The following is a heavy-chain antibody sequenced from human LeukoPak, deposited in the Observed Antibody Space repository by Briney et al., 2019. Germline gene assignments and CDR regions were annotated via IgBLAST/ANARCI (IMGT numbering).Heavy chain of an antibody. Sequence: SETLSLTCTVSGGSISSGSYYWSWIRQPAGKGLEWIGRIYTSGSTNYNPSLKSRVNLSVDTSKNQFSLKLSSVTAADTAVYYCAKGYFDYWGQGTLVTVSS. CDR2: IYTSGST. V-gene: IGHV4-61*02. J-gene: IGHJ4*02. CDR1: GGSISSGSYY. CDR3: AKGYFDY.